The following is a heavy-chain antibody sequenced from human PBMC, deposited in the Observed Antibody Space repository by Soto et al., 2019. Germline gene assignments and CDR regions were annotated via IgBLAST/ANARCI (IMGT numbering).Heavy chain of an antibody. CDR2: IHPGDSET. D-gene: IGHD3-22*01. Sequence: GESLKISCQASDYAFTNYWIGWVRQMPGKGLEWMGVIHPGDSETRYSPSFEGQVTISADKYINTAYLQWTSLRASDTAMYYCVRLFVDSYASNDMDVWGQGTTVTVS. CDR3: VRLFVDSYASNDMDV. J-gene: IGHJ6*02. V-gene: IGHV5-51*01. CDR1: DYAFTNYW.